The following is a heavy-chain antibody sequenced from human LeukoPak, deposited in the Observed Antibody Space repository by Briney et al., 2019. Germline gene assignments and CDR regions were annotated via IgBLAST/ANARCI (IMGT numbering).Heavy chain of an antibody. CDR3: AMGDSSGWYFDY. CDR1: GFTFSRYY. V-gene: IGHV3-20*04. CDR2: INWDGGST. J-gene: IGHJ4*02. D-gene: IGHD6-19*01. Sequence: GGSLRLSCAASGFTFSRYYMHWVRQVPGKGLEWVAGINWDGGSTGYADSVKGRFTISRDNAKNSLFLQMNSLRVEDTALYFCAMGDSSGWYFDYWGQGTLVTVSS.